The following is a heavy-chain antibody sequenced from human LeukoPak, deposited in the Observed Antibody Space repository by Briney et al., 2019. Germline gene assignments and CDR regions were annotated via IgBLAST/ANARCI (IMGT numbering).Heavy chain of an antibody. J-gene: IGHJ4*02. CDR2: IKQDGSEK. CDR1: GFTFRSYW. CDR3: ARSKCSSGWYDY. D-gene: IGHD6-19*01. Sequence: GGSLRLSCAASGFTFRSYWMSWVRQAPGKGLEWVANIKQDGSEKYYVDSVKGRFTISRDNAKNTLYLQMNSLRAEDTAVYYCARSKCSSGWYDYWGQGTLVTVSS. V-gene: IGHV3-7*01.